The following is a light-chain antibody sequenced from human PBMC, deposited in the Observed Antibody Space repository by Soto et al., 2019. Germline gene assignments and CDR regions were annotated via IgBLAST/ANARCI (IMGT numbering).Light chain of an antibody. Sequence: EIVLTQSPGTLSLSPGERATLSCRASQSVSSSYLAWYQQKPGQAPRLLIYGASSRATGIPDRFSGSGSGTDFTLTIRRLEPEDFAVYYCQQYGSSPPTFGQGTTGDIK. J-gene: IGKJ1*01. CDR3: QQYGSSPPT. CDR2: GAS. V-gene: IGKV3-20*01. CDR1: QSVSSSY.